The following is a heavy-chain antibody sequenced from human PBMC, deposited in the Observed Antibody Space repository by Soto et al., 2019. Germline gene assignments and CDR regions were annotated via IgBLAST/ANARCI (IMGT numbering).Heavy chain of an antibody. Sequence: EVQLVESGGGLVQPGGSLRLSCTVSGFTFGDFWMTWVRQAPGKGLEWVANMNQNGGEIYYADSVRGRFVISRDNAKNSLFLQMNSLSAVDTALYYCASQGISYAMDVWGQGTTVTVSS. CDR2: MNQNGGEI. J-gene: IGHJ6*02. CDR1: GFTFGDFW. V-gene: IGHV3-7*05. CDR3: ASQGISYAMDV.